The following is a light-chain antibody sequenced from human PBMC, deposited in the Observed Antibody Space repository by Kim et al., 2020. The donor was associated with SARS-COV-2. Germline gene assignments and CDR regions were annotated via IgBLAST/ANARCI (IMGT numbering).Light chain of an antibody. V-gene: IGLV3-9*01. J-gene: IGLJ3*02. CDR1: NIGSKN. Sequence: AVGQTARITWGENNIGSKNGRWYQQKPGQAPVLVIYRDSNRPSGIPGRFSGSNSGNTATLTISRAQAGDEADYYCQVWDSSTAWVFGGGTQLTVL. CDR2: RDS. CDR3: QVWDSSTAWV.